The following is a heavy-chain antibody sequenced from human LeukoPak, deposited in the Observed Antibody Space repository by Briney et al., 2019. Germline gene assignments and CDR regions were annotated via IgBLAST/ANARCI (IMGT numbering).Heavy chain of an antibody. CDR3: PRQSIAALLGGSAGTCDY. Sequence: PGGSLRLSCAAPGFTFSSYSMNCVCQAPGKGLEWVSSISSSSSYIYYADSVKGRFTISRDNAKNSLYLQMNSLRAEDTAVYYCPRQSIAALLGGSAGTCDYWGQGTLVTVSS. CDR1: GFTFSSYS. V-gene: IGHV3-21*01. CDR2: ISSSSSYI. J-gene: IGHJ4*02. D-gene: IGHD6-6*01.